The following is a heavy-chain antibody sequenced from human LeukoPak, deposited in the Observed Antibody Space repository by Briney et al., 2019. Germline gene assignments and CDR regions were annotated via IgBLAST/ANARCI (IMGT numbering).Heavy chain of an antibody. V-gene: IGHV1-46*01. Sequence: ASVKVSCKASGYTFTSYYMHWVRQAPGQGLEWMGIINPSGGSTSYAQKFQGRVTTTRDMSTSTVYMELSSLRSEDTAVYYCARAETIFRHHDVFDIWGQGTMVTVSS. J-gene: IGHJ3*02. CDR2: INPSGGST. CDR1: GYTFTSYY. D-gene: IGHD3-3*01. CDR3: ARAETIFRHHDVFDI.